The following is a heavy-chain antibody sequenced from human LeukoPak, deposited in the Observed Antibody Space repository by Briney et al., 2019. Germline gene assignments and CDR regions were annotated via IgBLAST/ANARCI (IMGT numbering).Heavy chain of an antibody. CDR1: ASTVSSNY. CDR2: IYGGGST. CDR3: ARGDYGDIDY. V-gene: IGHV3-53*01. J-gene: IGHJ4*02. D-gene: IGHD4/OR15-4a*01. Sequence: GESRRLASAAAASTVSSNYMSCVRQAPGKGLEWVSVIYGGGSTYYADAVKGRFTISRDNSKNTLYLQMNSLRAEDTAVYYCARGDYGDIDYWGQGTLVTVSS.